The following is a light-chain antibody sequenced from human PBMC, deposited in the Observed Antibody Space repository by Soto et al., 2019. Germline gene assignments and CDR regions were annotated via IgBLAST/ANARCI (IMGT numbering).Light chain of an antibody. J-gene: IGLJ3*02. CDR3: SSYTSSSTWV. CDR1: SSDVGGYNH. Sequence: QSALTQPASVSGSPGQSITISCTGTSSDVGGYNHVSWYQQHTGKAPKLMIYEVSSRPSGVSNRFSGSKSGNTASLTISGLQAEDEADYYCSSYTSSSTWVFGGGTKLTVL. V-gene: IGLV2-14*01. CDR2: EVS.